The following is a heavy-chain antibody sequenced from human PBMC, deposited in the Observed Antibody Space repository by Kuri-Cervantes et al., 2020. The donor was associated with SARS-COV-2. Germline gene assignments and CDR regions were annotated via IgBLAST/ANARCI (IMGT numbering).Heavy chain of an antibody. V-gene: IGHV4-61*10. CDR2: IYYSGST. J-gene: IGHJ5*02. CDR3: ARELGLTTVNWFDP. D-gene: IGHD4-17*01. CDR1: GGSISSGSYY. Sequence: SETLSLTCTVSGGSISSGSYYWSWIRQPAGKGLEWIGRIYYSGSTNYNPSLKSRVTISVDTSKNQFSLKLSSVTAADTAVYYCARELGLTTVNWFDPWGQGTLVTVSS.